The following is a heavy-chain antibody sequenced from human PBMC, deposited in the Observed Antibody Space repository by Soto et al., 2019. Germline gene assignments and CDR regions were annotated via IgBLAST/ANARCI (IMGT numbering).Heavy chain of an antibody. CDR2: INAHSGGT. V-gene: IGHV1-2*02. Sequence: GALVKVSCKASGFSFTGYYIHWLRQAPGQGLEWMGWINAHSGGTEYAQKFQGRVTLTRDTSIATAYLTFTSLTSDDTALYYCAKDLTRQLAYWLDPWGQGTQVTVSS. J-gene: IGHJ5*02. CDR1: GFSFTGYY. CDR3: AKDLTRQLAYWLDP. D-gene: IGHD6-6*01.